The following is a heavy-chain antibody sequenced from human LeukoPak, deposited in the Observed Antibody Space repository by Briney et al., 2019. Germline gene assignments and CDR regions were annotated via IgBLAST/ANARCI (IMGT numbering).Heavy chain of an antibody. CDR1: GYTFSAFY. CDR2: IYPNSGGT. Sequence: ASVKVSCKASGYTFSAFYMHWVRQAPGQGLEWMGWIYPNSGGTNYAQKFQGRVTMTRDTSISTAYMELNRLTSDDTAVYYCAKGDSYYDFCLDVWGQGTTVTVSS. D-gene: IGHD3-3*01. J-gene: IGHJ6*02. CDR3: AKGDSYYDFCLDV. V-gene: IGHV1-2*02.